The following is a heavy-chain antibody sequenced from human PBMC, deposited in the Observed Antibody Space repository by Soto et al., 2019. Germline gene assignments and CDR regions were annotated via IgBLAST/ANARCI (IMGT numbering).Heavy chain of an antibody. CDR3: ARGVGATGPPHYYYYYGMDV. J-gene: IGHJ6*02. D-gene: IGHD1-26*01. Sequence: GASVKVSCKASGGTFSSYAISWVRQAPGQGLEWMGGIIPIFGTANYAQKFQGRVTITADESTSTAYMELSSLRSEDTAVYYCARGVGATGPPHYYYYYGMDVWGQGTTVTVSS. CDR1: GGTFSSYA. CDR2: IIPIFGTA. V-gene: IGHV1-69*13.